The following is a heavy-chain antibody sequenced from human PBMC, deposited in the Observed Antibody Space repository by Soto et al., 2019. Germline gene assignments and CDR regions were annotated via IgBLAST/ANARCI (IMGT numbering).Heavy chain of an antibody. CDR1: GASMTNLY. D-gene: IGHD3-22*01. V-gene: IGHV4-59*04. Sequence: PSETLSLTCTVSGASMTNLYWAWIRQTPGRGLEYLGYIFYSGTTEYNPSLNGRLTLSIDTSRNQFSLNLRSVTAADSAVYYCTGAYYDIDGYILDPWGQGTSVTVSS. CDR2: IFYSGTT. J-gene: IGHJ5*02. CDR3: TGAYYDIDGYILDP.